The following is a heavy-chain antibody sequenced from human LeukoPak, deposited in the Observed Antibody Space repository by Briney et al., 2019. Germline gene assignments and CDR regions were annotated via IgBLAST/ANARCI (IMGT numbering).Heavy chain of an antibody. CDR3: AKHANYYDSSGYYYAMVRD. V-gene: IGHV3-23*01. D-gene: IGHD3-22*01. CDR2: ISGSGGST. J-gene: IGHJ4*02. Sequence: GGSLRLSCAASGFTFSSYAVSWVRQAPGKGLEWVSAISGSGGSTYYADSVKGRFTISRDNSKNTLYLQMNSLRAEDTAVYYCAKHANYYDSSGYYYAMVRDWGQGTLVTVSS. CDR1: GFTFSSYA.